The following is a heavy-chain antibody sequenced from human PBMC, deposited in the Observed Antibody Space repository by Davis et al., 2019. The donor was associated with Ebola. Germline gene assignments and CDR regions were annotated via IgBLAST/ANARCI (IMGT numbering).Heavy chain of an antibody. D-gene: IGHD1-1*01. CDR2: INHSGST. CDR3: ARGLFWSGLDV. J-gene: IGHJ6*02. V-gene: IGHV4-34*01. Sequence: MPSETLSLTCAVYGGSFSGYYWSWIRQPPGKGLEWIGEINHSGSTNYNPSLKSRVSMSVDTSKKQFSLKVTSVTAADTAVYYCARGLFWSGLDVWGQGTTVTVSS. CDR1: GGSFSGYY.